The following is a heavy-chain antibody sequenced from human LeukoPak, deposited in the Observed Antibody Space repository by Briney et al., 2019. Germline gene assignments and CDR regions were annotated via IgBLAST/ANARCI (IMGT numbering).Heavy chain of an antibody. CDR3: ARDLYGSGSYR. D-gene: IGHD3-10*01. J-gene: IGHJ4*02. CDR1: GGSFSDYH. Sequence: PSETLSLTCAVYGGSFSDYHWSWIRQPPGKGLEWTGDINLSGGTNYNPSLKSRVTISVDTSKSQFSLKLSPVTAADTAVYYCARDLYGSGSYRWGQGTLVTVSS. CDR2: INLSGGT. V-gene: IGHV4-34*01.